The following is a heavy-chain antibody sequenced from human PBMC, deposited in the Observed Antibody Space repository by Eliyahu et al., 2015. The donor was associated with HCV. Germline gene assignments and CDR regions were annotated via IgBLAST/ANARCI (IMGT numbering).Heavy chain of an antibody. D-gene: IGHD3-9*01. CDR3: ARRPSQYINDWFRANWYFDL. CDR1: GGSISSSSSY. Sequence: LQLQESGPGLVKPSETLSLTCSVSGGSISSSSSYWGWIRQPPGKGLEWIGSIYYSGSTYYNPSFKSRVTISVDTSKNQFSLKLSSVSAADTAVYYCARRPSQYINDWFRANWYFDLWGRGTLVTVSS. V-gene: IGHV4-39*01. J-gene: IGHJ2*01. CDR2: IYYSGST.